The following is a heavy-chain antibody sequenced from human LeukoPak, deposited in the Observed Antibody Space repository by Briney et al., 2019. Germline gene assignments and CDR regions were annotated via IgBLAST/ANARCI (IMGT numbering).Heavy chain of an antibody. D-gene: IGHD5-18*01. CDR2: IKKDGSEK. V-gene: IGHV3-7*01. CDR3: ARDLSGVTGYTYGRGIDY. CDR1: GFTFSSYG. J-gene: IGHJ4*02. Sequence: GGSLRLSCAASGFTFSSYGMSWVRQAPGKGLEWVANIKKDGSEKYYVDSVEGRSTISRDNAKTSLYLQMNSLRAEDTAVYYCARDLSGVTGYTYGRGIDYWGQGTLVTVSS.